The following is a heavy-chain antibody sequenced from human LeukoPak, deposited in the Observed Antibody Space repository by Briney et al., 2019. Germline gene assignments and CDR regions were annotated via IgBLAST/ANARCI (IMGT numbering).Heavy chain of an antibody. D-gene: IGHD5-18*01. Sequence: PGGSLRLSCAASGFTFSSYWMSWVRQAPGKGLEWVANIKQDGSEKYYVDSVKGRFTISRDNAKNSLYLQMNSLRAEDTAVYYCATEDLGYSYGSESGSYYGMDVWGQGTTVTVSS. V-gene: IGHV3-7*01. CDR3: ATEDLGYSYGSESGSYYGMDV. J-gene: IGHJ6*02. CDR1: GFTFSSYW. CDR2: IKQDGSEK.